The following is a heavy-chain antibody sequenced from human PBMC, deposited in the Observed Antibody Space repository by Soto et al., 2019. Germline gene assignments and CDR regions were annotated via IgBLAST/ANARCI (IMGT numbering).Heavy chain of an antibody. CDR3: ASTGITVTPPDYHYYLMDV. Sequence: ASVKVSCKASGFTFTGYYLYWVRQAPGQGLEWMGWINHNSGTTDYAPKFKGWVTMTRDTSISTAYMELNRLTSDDTAVYYCASTGITVTPPDYHYYLMDVCGQGCTVIVSS. CDR1: GFTFTGYY. CDR2: INHNSGTT. J-gene: IGHJ6*02. D-gene: IGHD1-20*01. V-gene: IGHV1-2*04.